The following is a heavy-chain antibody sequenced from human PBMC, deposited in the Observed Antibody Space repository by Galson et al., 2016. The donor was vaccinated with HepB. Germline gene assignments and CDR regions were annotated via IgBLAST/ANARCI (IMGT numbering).Heavy chain of an antibody. D-gene: IGHD6-6*01. CDR1: GITLSRYA. CDR2: FSSTGDYT. V-gene: IGHV3-64D*06. CDR3: VEGQSSFSSRTLDY. J-gene: IGHJ4*02. Sequence: SLRLSCAAAGITLSRYAMHWVRQAPGKGLEYVSGFSSTGDYTHYADSVKGRFSISRDNFRNTVYLQMSSLRPEDTAVYYCVEGQSSFSSRTLDYWGQGTLVAVSS.